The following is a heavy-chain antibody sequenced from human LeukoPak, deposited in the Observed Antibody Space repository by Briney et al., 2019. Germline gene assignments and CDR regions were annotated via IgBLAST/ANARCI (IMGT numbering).Heavy chain of an antibody. J-gene: IGHJ4*02. CDR1: GFTFTTSA. V-gene: IGHV3-23*01. CDR2: ISNSGTST. CDR3: AKSIQSYCSGGSCYFDY. Sequence: QAGGSLRLSCAASGFTFTTSALSWVRQAPGTGLEWVSTISNSGTSTYYADSVKGRFTISRDNSKNTLYLRLNSLRAEDTAIYYCAKSIQSYCSGGSCYFDYWGQGTLVTVSS. D-gene: IGHD2-15*01.